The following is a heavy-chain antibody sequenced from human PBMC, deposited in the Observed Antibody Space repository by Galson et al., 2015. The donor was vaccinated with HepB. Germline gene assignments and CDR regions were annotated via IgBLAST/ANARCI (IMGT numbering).Heavy chain of an antibody. Sequence: SLRLSCAASGFTFSRSRYSMNWVRQAPGKGLEWVSSITSSSTYIHYGDSVKGRFTISRDNAKNSLYLQMDSLRAEDTAVYYCTRGWGIAAHMDYYYYMDVWGKGTTVTVSS. J-gene: IGHJ6*03. D-gene: IGHD6-13*01. CDR1: GFTFSRSRYS. CDR2: ITSSSTYI. CDR3: TRGWGIAAHMDYYYYMDV. V-gene: IGHV3-21*01.